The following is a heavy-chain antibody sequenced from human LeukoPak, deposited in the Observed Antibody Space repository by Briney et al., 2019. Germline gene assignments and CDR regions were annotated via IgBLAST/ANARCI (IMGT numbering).Heavy chain of an antibody. J-gene: IGHJ4*02. D-gene: IGHD3-22*01. CDR1: GFTFAYSA. Sequence: QPGGSLRLSCAASGFTFAYSAMSWVRQAPGKGLEWVSAISGSGATTSYADSVQGRFTVSRDNSKNTLYLQMNNLGPEDTARYYCARDSATMIVVIWEDWGQGTLVAVSS. CDR3: ARDSATMIVVIWED. V-gene: IGHV3-23*01. CDR2: ISGSGATT.